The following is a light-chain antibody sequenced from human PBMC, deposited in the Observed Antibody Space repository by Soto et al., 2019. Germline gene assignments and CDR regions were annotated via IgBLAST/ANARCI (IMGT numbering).Light chain of an antibody. V-gene: IGLV2-14*03. CDR1: SSDIGAHNF. Sequence: QSALSHPASVSGSPGQSITVSCSGTSSDIGAHNFVSWYQQHPGKAPKLIIYEVINRPSGVSDRFSGSKSGNTASLTISGLQSEEEADYYCNSYTTSTNFVFGSGTKVTVL. CDR3: NSYTTSTNFV. J-gene: IGLJ1*01. CDR2: EVI.